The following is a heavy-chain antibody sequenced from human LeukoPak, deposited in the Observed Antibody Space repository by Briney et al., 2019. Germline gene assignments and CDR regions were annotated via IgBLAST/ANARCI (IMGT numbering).Heavy chain of an antibody. CDR2: IKQDGSQK. V-gene: IGHV3-7*01. Sequence: GGSLRLSCAASGFTFSSYWMMWVRQAPGKGLEWVAAIKQDGSQKNYVDSVKGRFTISKDNAQNSLFLQMNSLRAEDTAVYYCARDPAAYCSSTSCPSDYWGQGTLVTVSS. D-gene: IGHD2-2*01. CDR1: GFTFSSYW. J-gene: IGHJ4*02. CDR3: ARDPAAYCSSTSCPSDY.